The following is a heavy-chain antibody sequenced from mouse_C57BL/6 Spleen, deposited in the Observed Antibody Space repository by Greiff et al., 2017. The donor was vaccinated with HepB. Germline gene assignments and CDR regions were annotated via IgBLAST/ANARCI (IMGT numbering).Heavy chain of an antibody. D-gene: IGHD2-5*01. CDR1: GYTFTSYW. CDR2: FDPSDSET. V-gene: IGHV1-52*01. CDR3: GSEGYYRNFAWFAY. J-gene: IGHJ3*01. Sequence: QVQLQQSGAELVRPGSSVKLSCKASGYTFTSYWMHWVKQRPIQGLEWIGNFDPSDSETHYNQKFKDKATLTVDKSSSTAYMQLSSLTSEDSAVYYCGSEGYYRNFAWFAYWGQGTLVTVSA.